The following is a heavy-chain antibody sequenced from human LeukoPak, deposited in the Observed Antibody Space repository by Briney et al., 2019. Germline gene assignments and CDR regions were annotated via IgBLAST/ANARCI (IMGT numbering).Heavy chain of an antibody. Sequence: TGGSLRLSCTASGFTFRDHGVGWVRQAPEKGLEWVGFIRSTVFGGTTEYAASVRGRFSISRDDPKSIAYLQMSSLKTEDSAVYYCTRDKDWSYDYWGQGTLVTVSS. CDR2: IRSTVFGGTT. CDR1: GFTFRDHG. D-gene: IGHD3/OR15-3a*01. CDR3: TRDKDWSYDY. J-gene: IGHJ4*02. V-gene: IGHV3-49*04.